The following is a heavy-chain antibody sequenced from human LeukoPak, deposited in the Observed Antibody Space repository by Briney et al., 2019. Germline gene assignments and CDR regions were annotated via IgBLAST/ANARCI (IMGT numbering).Heavy chain of an antibody. CDR2: ISSSSSYI. CDR3: ARDGMITFGGVIVLLDAFDI. V-gene: IGHV3-21*01. J-gene: IGHJ3*02. Sequence: GGSLRLSCAASGFTFSSYSMNWVRQAPGKGLEWVSSISSSSSYIYYADSVKGRFTISRDNAKNSLYLQMNSLRAEDTAVYYCARDGMITFGGVIVLLDAFDIWGQGTMVTVSS. CDR1: GFTFSSYS. D-gene: IGHD3-16*02.